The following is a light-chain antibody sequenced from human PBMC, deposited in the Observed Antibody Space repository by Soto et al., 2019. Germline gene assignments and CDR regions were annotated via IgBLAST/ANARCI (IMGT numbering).Light chain of an antibody. CDR3: QQFYNYPRT. Sequence: IQLTHSPSFLSASVWDRVTITCRASQGIGSYSAWYQQKPGKAPKLLIYDASTLQTGVPSRFSGSGSGTDFTLTISYLQSEDFGTYYCQQFYNYPRTFGQGTKVDIK. CDR1: QGIGSY. J-gene: IGKJ1*01. CDR2: DAS. V-gene: IGKV1-9*01.